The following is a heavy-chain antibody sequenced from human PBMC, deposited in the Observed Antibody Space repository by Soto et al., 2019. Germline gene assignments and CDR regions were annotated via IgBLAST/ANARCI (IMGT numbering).Heavy chain of an antibody. CDR2: ISAYNGNT. CDR1: GYTFASYA. D-gene: IGHD4-17*01. CDR3: ARERWATVVTTDAFDI. Sequence: ASVKVSCKASGYTFASYAISWMRQAPGQGLEWMGWISAYNGNTNYAQKLQGRVTMTTDTSTSTAYMELRSLRSDDTAVYYCARERWATVVTTDAFDIWGQGTMVTVSS. V-gene: IGHV1-18*01. J-gene: IGHJ3*02.